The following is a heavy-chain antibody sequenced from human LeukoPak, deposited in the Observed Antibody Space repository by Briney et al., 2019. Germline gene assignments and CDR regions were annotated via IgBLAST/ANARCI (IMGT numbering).Heavy chain of an antibody. J-gene: IGHJ5*02. CDR1: GFTFSSYA. CDR2: ISGSGGST. Sequence: GGSLRLSCAAFGFTFSSYAMSWVRQAPGKGLEWVSAISGSGGSTYYADSVKGRFTISRDNSKNTLYLQMNSLRAEDTAVYYCAKAPRRGSGSYPPYNWFDPWGQGTLVTVSS. D-gene: IGHD3-10*01. V-gene: IGHV3-23*01. CDR3: AKAPRRGSGSYPPYNWFDP.